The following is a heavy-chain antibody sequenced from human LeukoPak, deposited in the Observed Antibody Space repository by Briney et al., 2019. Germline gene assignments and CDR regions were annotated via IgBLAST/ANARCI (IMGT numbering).Heavy chain of an antibody. CDR1: GFTFSSYG. J-gene: IGHJ4*02. Sequence: GGSLRLSCAASGFTFSSYGMHWVRQAPGKGLEWVSAISGSGGSTYYADSVKGRFTISRDNSKNTLYLQMNSLRAEDTAVYYCAKSQGSCYDYWGQGTLVTVSS. CDR3: AKSQGSCYDY. V-gene: IGHV3-23*01. CDR2: ISGSGGST. D-gene: IGHD6-13*01.